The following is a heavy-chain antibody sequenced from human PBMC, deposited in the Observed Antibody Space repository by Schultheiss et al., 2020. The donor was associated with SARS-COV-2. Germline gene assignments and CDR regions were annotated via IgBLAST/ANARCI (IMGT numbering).Heavy chain of an antibody. V-gene: IGHV3-53*05. CDR3: ARGGSCSGGSCPGWFDP. CDR2: IYSAGST. J-gene: IGHJ5*02. CDR1: GFTVSSNY. Sequence: GGSLRLSCAASGFTVSSNYMSWVRQAPGKGLEWVSVIYSAGSTYYADSVKGRFTISRDNAKNSLYLQMNSLRAEDTAVYYCARGGSCSGGSCPGWFDPWGQGTLVTVSS. D-gene: IGHD2-15*01.